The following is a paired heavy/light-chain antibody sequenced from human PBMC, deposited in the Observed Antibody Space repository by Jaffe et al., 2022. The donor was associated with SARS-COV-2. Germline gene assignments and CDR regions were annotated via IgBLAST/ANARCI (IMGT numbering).Light chain of an antibody. CDR3: AAWDDSLSVRWV. Sequence: QSVVTQPPSASGTPGQRVTISCSGGSSNIGSNYVYWYQQAPGAAPKLLIYRNDQRPPGVPDRFSGSKSGTSASLAISGLRSEDEADYYCAAWDDSLSVRWVFGGGTKVTVL. CDR1: SSNIGSNY. V-gene: IGLV1-47*01. CDR2: RND. J-gene: IGLJ3*02.
Heavy chain of an antibody. D-gene: IGHD2-15*01. CDR3: AHSKREDGRTGGSSYYFDF. V-gene: IGHV2-5*02. CDR1: GFSLKTRGVG. CDR2: IYWDDER. Sequence: QITLKESGPTLVKPTQTLTLTCIFSGFSLKTRGVGVGWIRQPPGKALEWLALIYWDDERRYSSSLKSRLTITKDTSKNQVALSLTNMDPVDTATYFCAHSKREDGRTGGSSYYFDFWGLGTLVSVSS. J-gene: IGHJ4*02.